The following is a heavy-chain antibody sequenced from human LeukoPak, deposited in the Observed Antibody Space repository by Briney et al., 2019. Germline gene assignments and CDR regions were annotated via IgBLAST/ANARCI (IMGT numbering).Heavy chain of an antibody. J-gene: IGHJ4*02. Sequence: GGSLRLSCAASGFTLRSYWMSWVRQAPGKGLEWLGHINQEASRTDHADSVKGRFTISRDNSRNLLYLHMSSLRAEDTAVYYCAKYLSRAFDSWGQGILVSVSS. D-gene: IGHD2/OR15-2a*01. CDR1: GFTLRSYW. CDR2: INQEASRT. V-gene: IGHV3-7*01. CDR3: AKYLSRAFDS.